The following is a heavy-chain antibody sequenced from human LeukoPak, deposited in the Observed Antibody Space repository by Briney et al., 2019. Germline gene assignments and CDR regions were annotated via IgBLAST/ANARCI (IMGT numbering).Heavy chain of an antibody. CDR2: IIPIFGTA. J-gene: IGHJ4*02. Sequence: SVKVSCKASGGTFSSYAISWVRQAPGQGLEWMGGIIPIFGTANYAQKFQGRVTITTDESTSTAYMELSGLRSEDTAVYYCAPLEDPVEGYWGQGTLVTVSS. CDR3: APLEDPVEGY. V-gene: IGHV1-69*05. D-gene: IGHD5-24*01. CDR1: GGTFSSYA.